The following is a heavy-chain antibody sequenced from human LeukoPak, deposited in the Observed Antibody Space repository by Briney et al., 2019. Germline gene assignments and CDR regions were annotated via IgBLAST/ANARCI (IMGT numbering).Heavy chain of an antibody. D-gene: IGHD2-2*01. V-gene: IGHV3-21*01. CDR3: ARYCSSASCYDLGDY. Sequence: PGGSLRLSCAASGFTFSSYSMNWVRQAPGKGLEWVSSISSSSSYIYYADSVKGRFTISRDNAKNSLYLQMNSLRAEDTAVYYCARYCSSASCYDLGDYWGQGTLVTVYS. CDR2: ISSSSSYI. CDR1: GFTFSSYS. J-gene: IGHJ4*02.